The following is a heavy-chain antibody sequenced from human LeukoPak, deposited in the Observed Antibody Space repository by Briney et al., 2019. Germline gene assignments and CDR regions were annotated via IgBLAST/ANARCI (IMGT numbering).Heavy chain of an antibody. D-gene: IGHD5-24*01. J-gene: IGHJ4*02. V-gene: IGHV4-59*02. CDR3: ARGAREMATTYYFDY. CDR2: IYYSGST. CDR1: GDSVSSRY. Sequence: SETLSLTCSVSGDSVSSRYCSWLRQPPGKGLEWIGSIYYSGSTYYNPSLKSRVTISVDTSKNQFSLKLSSVTAADTAVYYCARGAREMATTYYFDYWGQGTLVTVSS.